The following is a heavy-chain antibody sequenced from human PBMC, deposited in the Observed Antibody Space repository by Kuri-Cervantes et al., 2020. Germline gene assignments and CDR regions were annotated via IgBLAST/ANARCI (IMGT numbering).Heavy chain of an antibody. Sequence: ASVKVSCKASGYTFTGYYMHWVRQAPGQGLEWMGWINPNSGGTNYAQKLQGRVTMTTDTSTSTAYMELRSLRSDDTAVYYCARVAIYNWNYAYWFDPWGQGTLVTVSS. CDR1: GYTFTGYY. J-gene: IGHJ5*02. D-gene: IGHD1-7*01. CDR2: INPNSGGT. CDR3: ARVAIYNWNYAYWFDP. V-gene: IGHV1-2*02.